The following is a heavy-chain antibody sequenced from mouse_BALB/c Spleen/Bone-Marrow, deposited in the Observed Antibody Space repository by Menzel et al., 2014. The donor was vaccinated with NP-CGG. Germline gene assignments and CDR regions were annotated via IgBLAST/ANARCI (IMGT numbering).Heavy chain of an antibody. D-gene: IGHD1-1*01. CDR3: ASYYYGHYFDY. CDR2: IDPANGNT. V-gene: IGHV14-3*02. J-gene: IGHJ2*01. Sequence: LVKPGASVKLSCTASGFNIKDTYMHWVKQRPEQGLEWIGRIDPANGNTKYDPKFQGKATITADTSSNTAYLQLSSLTSEDTAVYYCASYYYGHYFDYWGQGTTLTVSS. CDR1: GFNIKDTY.